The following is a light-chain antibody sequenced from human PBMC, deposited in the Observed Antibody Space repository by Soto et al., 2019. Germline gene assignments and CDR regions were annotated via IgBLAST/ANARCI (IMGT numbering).Light chain of an antibody. Sequence: DIQMTQSPSTLSASVGDRVTITCRASQSIGKWLAWYQQKPGKAPKLLIYDASNLESGVPSRFSGSGSGTEFTLTISSLQPDDFAAYYCQQYNSYSYTFGQGTQLEIK. J-gene: IGKJ2*01. CDR3: QQYNSYSYT. CDR1: QSIGKW. V-gene: IGKV1-5*01. CDR2: DAS.